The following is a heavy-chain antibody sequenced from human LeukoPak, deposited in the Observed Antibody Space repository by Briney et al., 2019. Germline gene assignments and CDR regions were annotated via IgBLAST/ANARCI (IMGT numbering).Heavy chain of an antibody. Sequence: SETLSLTCAVYGGSFSGYYWSWIRQPPGKGLEWIGEINHSGSTNYNPSLKSRVTISVDTSKNQFSLKLSSVTAADTAVYYCAGATWDYSSGYQIDYWGQGTLVTVSS. CDR3: AGATWDYSSGYQIDY. CDR1: GGSFSGYY. CDR2: INHSGST. D-gene: IGHD3-22*01. J-gene: IGHJ4*02. V-gene: IGHV4-34*01.